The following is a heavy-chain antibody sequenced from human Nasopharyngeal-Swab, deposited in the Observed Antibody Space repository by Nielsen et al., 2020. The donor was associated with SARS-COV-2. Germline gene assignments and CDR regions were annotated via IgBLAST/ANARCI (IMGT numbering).Heavy chain of an antibody. CDR3: ARGVNYFDY. D-gene: IGHD4-23*01. Sequence: LKISCAASGFTFSSYAMHWVRQAPGKGLEWVAVISYDGSNKYYADSVKGRFTISRDNSKNTLYLQMNSLRAEDTAVYYCARGVNYFDYWGQGTLVTVSS. J-gene: IGHJ4*02. CDR2: ISYDGSNK. CDR1: GFTFSSYA. V-gene: IGHV3-30-3*01.